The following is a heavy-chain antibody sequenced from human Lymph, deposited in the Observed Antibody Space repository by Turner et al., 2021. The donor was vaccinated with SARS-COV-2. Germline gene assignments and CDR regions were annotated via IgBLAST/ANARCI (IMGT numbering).Heavy chain of an antibody. CDR2: IFYRGST. CDR3: ARQTVNNWVDP. Sequence: QVQLPESGPRLVKPLETLSLTCTVSGGSMNNNYWSWIRQPPGKRLEWIGFIFYRGSTNYNPSLKSRVTISVDTSENQFSLKLTSVTAADTAIYYCARQTVNNWVDPWGQGTLVTVSS. V-gene: IGHV4-59*01. J-gene: IGHJ5*02. D-gene: IGHD2-21*02. CDR1: GGSMNNNY.